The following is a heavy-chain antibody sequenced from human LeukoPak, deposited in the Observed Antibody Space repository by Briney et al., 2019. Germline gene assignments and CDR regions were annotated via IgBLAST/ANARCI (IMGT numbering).Heavy chain of an antibody. CDR3: ARLMHSFSYYYDSSGYYYIDY. Sequence: GESLKISCKGSGYSFTSYWIGWERQMPGKGLEWMEIIYPGDSDTRYSPSFQGQVTISADKSISAAYLQWSSLKASDTAMYYCARLMHSFSYYYDSSGYYYIDYWGQGTLVTVSS. D-gene: IGHD3-22*01. V-gene: IGHV5-51*01. CDR2: IYPGDSDT. CDR1: GYSFTSYW. J-gene: IGHJ4*02.